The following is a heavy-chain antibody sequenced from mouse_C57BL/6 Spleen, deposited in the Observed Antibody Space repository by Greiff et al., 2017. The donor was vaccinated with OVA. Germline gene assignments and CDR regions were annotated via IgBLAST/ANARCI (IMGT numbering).Heavy chain of an antibody. J-gene: IGHJ4*01. V-gene: IGHV1-39*01. CDR3: ARAFITTLVSYYYARDY. Sequence: VHLLQSGPELVRPGASVKISCTASGYSITDYNMHWVKQSHGQSLEWIGGIDPNYGTTRYNPKFKGKATLTVDPSSSTAYLQLNSLTSEDSAVYYFARAFITTLVSYYYARDYWGQGTSVTVSS. CDR1: GYSITDYN. D-gene: IGHD1-1*01. CDR2: IDPNYGTT.